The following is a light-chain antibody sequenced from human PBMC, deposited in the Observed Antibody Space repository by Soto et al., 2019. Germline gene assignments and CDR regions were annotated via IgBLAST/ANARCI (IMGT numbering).Light chain of an antibody. CDR2: GVY. CDR1: SSDFGDDKY. J-gene: IGLJ3*02. Sequence: QSVLTQPASVSGSPGQSITVSCTGSSSDFGDDKYVSWYQQQPGKGPNLLIYGVYSRPSGISNRFSGSKSGNTASLTISGLQVEDEAEYFCGSFTTSRIWVFGGGTKLTVL. CDR3: GSFTTSRIWV. V-gene: IGLV2-14*01.